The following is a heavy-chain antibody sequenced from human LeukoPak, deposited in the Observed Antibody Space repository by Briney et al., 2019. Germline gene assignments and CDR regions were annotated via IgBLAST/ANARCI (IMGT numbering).Heavy chain of an antibody. V-gene: IGHV3-30*18. Sequence: PGGSLRLSCAASGFTFSSYGMHWVRQAPGKGLEWVAVISYDGSNKYYADSVKGRFTISRGNSKNTLYLQMNSLRAEDTAVYYCAKDLRRGGDRSDYYYYGMDVWGQGTTVTVSS. CDR3: AKDLRRGGDRSDYYYYGMDV. CDR1: GFTFSSYG. D-gene: IGHD2-21*02. J-gene: IGHJ6*02. CDR2: ISYDGSNK.